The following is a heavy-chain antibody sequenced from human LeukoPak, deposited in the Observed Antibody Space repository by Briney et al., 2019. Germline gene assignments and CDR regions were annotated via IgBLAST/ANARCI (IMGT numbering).Heavy chain of an antibody. CDR2: ISISSNYI. D-gene: IGHD3-22*01. V-gene: IGHV3-21*01. Sequence: GGSLRLSCAASGFTFSRYSMNWVRQAPGKGLEWVSSISISSNYIYYADSVKGRFTISRDNAKNSLYLQMNSLRAEDTAVYYCASGRGYSDSSGPIDYWGQGTLVTVSS. CDR3: ASGRGYSDSSGPIDY. CDR1: GFTFSRYS. J-gene: IGHJ4*02.